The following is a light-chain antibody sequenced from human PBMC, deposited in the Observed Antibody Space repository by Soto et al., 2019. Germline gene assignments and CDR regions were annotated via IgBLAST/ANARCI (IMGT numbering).Light chain of an antibody. CDR3: SSYTRSTAYV. J-gene: IGLJ1*01. Sequence: QSVLTQHASVSGSPGQSITISCTGTSSDVGVYNYVSWCQLHPGTAPKLMVYGGSNRASGVPNRFSGYKSGNTPSLPISGLQAEDEADYYCSSYTRSTAYVLGTGNKVT. V-gene: IGLV2-14*01. CDR1: SSDVGVYNY. CDR2: GGS.